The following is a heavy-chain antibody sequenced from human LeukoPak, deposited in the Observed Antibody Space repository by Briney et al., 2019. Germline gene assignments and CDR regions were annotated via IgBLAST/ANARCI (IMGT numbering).Heavy chain of an antibody. D-gene: IGHD1-26*01. CDR1: GFTVSNNY. CDR3: ATGKLVGSTGYYFDY. J-gene: IGHJ4*02. CDR2: ISSGGNT. Sequence: PGGSLRLSCAASGFTVSNNYMSWVRQAPGKGLEWVSIISSGGNTYYADSVKGRFTISRDNSKNTLYLQINNLRAEDTAVYYCATGKLVGSTGYYFDYWGQGTLVTVSS. V-gene: IGHV3-53*01.